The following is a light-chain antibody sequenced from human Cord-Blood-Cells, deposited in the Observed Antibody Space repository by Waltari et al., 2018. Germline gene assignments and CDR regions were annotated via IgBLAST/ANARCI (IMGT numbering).Light chain of an antibody. CDR2: GNS. V-gene: IGLV1-40*01. CDR3: QSYDSSLGGFWV. Sequence: QSVLTQPPSVSGAPGQRVTISCTGSSSNIGAGYDVHWYQQLPGTAPKLLIYGNSNRPSGVPDRFSGSKSGTSASLAITGLQAEDEADYYRQSYDSSLGGFWVFGGGTKLTVL. CDR1: SSNIGAGYD. J-gene: IGLJ3*02.